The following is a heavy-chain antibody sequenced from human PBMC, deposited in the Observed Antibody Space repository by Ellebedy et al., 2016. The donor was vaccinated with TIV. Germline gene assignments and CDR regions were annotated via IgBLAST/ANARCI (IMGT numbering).Heavy chain of an antibody. V-gene: IGHV3-11*06. CDR1: GFTFGDFY. J-gene: IGHJ3*02. D-gene: IGHD5-12*01. Sequence: GESLKISCAASGFTFGDFYMSWIRQAPGKGLEWVSSISSSATYTNYADSVKGRFIISRDNAKNSLSLQMYSLGAEDTAMYYCARYASLRGNDWDDAFDIWGQGAMVTVSS. CDR3: ARYASLRGNDWDDAFDI. CDR2: ISSSATYT.